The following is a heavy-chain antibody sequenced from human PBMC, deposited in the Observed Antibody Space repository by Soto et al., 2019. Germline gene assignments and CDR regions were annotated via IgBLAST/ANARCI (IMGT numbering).Heavy chain of an antibody. CDR1: GGTFSSYA. CDR2: IIPIFGTA. CDR3: ARAPVDTAMADFYYYGMDV. J-gene: IGHJ6*02. D-gene: IGHD5-18*01. Sequence: QVQLVQSGAEVKKPGSSVKVSCKASGGTFSSYAISWVRQAPGQGLEWMGGIIPIFGTANYAQKFQGRVTITADESTSTACMELSSLRSEDTAVYYCARAPVDTAMADFYYYGMDVWGQGTTVTVSS. V-gene: IGHV1-69*01.